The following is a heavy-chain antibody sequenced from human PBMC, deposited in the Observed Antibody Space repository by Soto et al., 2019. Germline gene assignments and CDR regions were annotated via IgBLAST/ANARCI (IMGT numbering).Heavy chain of an antibody. CDR3: VILRGGSTDIDI. J-gene: IGHJ6*03. D-gene: IGHD3-16*01. V-gene: IGHV3-74*01. CDR1: RLTLSNYW. CDR2: ISGGGSDT. Sequence: EVQLVESGGGLVQPGGSLRLSCTASRLTLSNYWMHWVRQVPGKGLVWVSQISGGGSDTDYADSVRGRFTISRDTAKNTMDLQMSSLRPDDTAVYYCVILRGGSTDIDIWGNGTTVTVSS.